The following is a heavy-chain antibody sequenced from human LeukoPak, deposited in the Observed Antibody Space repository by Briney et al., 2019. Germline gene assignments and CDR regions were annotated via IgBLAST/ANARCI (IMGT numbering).Heavy chain of an antibody. J-gene: IGHJ6*04. CDR2: ISSSGSTI. CDR1: GITLSRYE. Sequence: PGGSLGLSRSAFGITLSRYEINWVRPAPGKGPEWVSYISSSGSTIYYADSVKGRFTISRDNAKNSLYLQMNSLRAEDTAVYYCAELGITMIGGVWGKGTTVTISS. D-gene: IGHD3-10*02. CDR3: AELGITMIGGV. V-gene: IGHV3-48*03.